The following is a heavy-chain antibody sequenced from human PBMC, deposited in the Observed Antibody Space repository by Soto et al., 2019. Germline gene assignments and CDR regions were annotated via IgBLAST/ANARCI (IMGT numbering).Heavy chain of an antibody. V-gene: IGHV3-30-3*01. D-gene: IGHD3-10*01. Sequence: QVQLVESGGGVVQPGRSLRLSCAASGFTFSSYAMHWVRQAPGKGLEWVAVISYDGSNKYYADSVKGRFTISRDNSKNTLYLQMNSLRAEDTAVYYCARDGSYYYGSGVLVAFDIWGQGTMVTVSS. J-gene: IGHJ3*02. CDR2: ISYDGSNK. CDR3: ARDGSYYYGSGVLVAFDI. CDR1: GFTFSSYA.